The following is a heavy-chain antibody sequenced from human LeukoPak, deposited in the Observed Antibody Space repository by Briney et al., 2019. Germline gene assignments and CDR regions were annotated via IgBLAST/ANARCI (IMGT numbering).Heavy chain of an antibody. CDR1: GGSISSYY. D-gene: IGHD4-17*01. Sequence: PSETLSLTCTVSGGSISSYYWSWIRQPPGKGLEWIGYIYYSGSTNYNPSLKGRVTISVDTPKNQFSLNLSSVTAADTAVYYCAGARIEWDGDYGQSLSWYFDLWGRSTLLTVSS. CDR3: AGARIEWDGDYGQSLSWYFDL. CDR2: IYYSGST. J-gene: IGHJ2*01. V-gene: IGHV4-59*01.